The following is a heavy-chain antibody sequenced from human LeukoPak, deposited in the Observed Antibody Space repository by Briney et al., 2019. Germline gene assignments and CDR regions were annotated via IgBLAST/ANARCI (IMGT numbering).Heavy chain of an antibody. CDR1: GFTFSSYS. CDR2: ISSSSSYI. CDR3: ARGVVVVDDHNSFYP. V-gene: IGHV3-21*01. D-gene: IGHD2-15*01. Sequence: PGESLRLSCAASGFTFSSYSMNWVRQAPGKGLEWVSSISSSSSYIYYADSVKGRFTISRDNAKNSLYLQMNSLRAEDTAVYYCARGVVVVDDHNSFYPWGQGTLVTVSS. J-gene: IGHJ5*02.